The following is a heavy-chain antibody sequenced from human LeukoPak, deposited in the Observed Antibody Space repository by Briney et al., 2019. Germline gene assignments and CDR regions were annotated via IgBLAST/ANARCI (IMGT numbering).Heavy chain of an antibody. CDR1: GGTFSTYA. V-gene: IGHV1-69*10. J-gene: IGHJ5*02. CDR3: AREAITIFGVVRTQTTYGPHRFDP. Sequence: GASVKVSCKASGGTFSTYAISWVRQAPGQGLEWMGGITPILGTANYAQKFQGRVTINADQSTSTAYMELSSLRSEDTAVYYCAREAITIFGVVRTQTTYGPHRFDPWGQGTLVTVSS. CDR2: ITPILGTA. D-gene: IGHD3-3*01.